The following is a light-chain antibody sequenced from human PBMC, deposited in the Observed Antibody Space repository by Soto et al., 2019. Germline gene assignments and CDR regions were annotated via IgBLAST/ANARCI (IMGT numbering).Light chain of an antibody. CDR2: GTS. J-gene: IGKJ5*01. CDR1: ERIYSAY. CDR3: QQYGSSPIT. Sequence: LLTQSAVTLSLSRWERAALSCRASERIYSAYLGWYQQKPGQAPRLLIYGTSSRATGIPDRFSGSGSGTDFTLTISRLEPEDFAVYYCQQYGSSPITFGQGTRLEIK. V-gene: IGKV3-20*01.